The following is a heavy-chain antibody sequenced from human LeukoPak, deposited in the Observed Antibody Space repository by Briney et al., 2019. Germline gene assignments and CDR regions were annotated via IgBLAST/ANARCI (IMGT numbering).Heavy chain of an antibody. CDR2: ISGSGGST. CDR3: AKLHYDILTGYYWFDP. CDR1: GFTFSSYA. J-gene: IGHJ5*02. Sequence: GGSLRLSCAASGFTFSSYAMNWVRQAPGKGLEWVSAISGSGGSTYYADSVKGRFTISRDNSKNTLYLQMNSLRAEDTAVYYCAKLHYDILTGYYWFDPWGQGTLVTVSS. V-gene: IGHV3-23*01. D-gene: IGHD3-9*01.